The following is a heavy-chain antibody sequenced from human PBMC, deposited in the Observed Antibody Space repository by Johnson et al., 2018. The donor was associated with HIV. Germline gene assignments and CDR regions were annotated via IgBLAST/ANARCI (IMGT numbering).Heavy chain of an antibody. D-gene: IGHD2-8*02. Sequence: EVLLLESGGGLVQPGGSLRLSCVASELTSSNYAISWVRQAPGQGLEWVSAISASGRDIYYGDSVKGRFTISRDNSKNTLYLQMNSLRAEDTALYYCGRYHCTGGVCYGLQAFDIWGQGTMVTVSS. CDR2: ISASGRDI. CDR3: GRYHCTGGVCYGLQAFDI. J-gene: IGHJ3*02. V-gene: IGHV3-23*01. CDR1: ELTSSNYA.